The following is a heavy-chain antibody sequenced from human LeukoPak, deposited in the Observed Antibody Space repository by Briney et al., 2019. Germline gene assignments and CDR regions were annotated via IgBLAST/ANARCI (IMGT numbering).Heavy chain of an antibody. J-gene: IGHJ5*02. CDR1: GFTFSNSW. Sequence: GGSLTLACAASGFTFSNSWMGWVRQAPGKGLEWVGRIQSKADRGKTDCATPGKCRFTISRDDSKNTLYLQMASLETEDPAVYYCTTDLGGSSELVNHWGQGNLVTVSS. CDR2: IQSKADRGKT. CDR3: TTDLGGSSELVNH. V-gene: IGHV3-15*01. D-gene: IGHD3-16*01.